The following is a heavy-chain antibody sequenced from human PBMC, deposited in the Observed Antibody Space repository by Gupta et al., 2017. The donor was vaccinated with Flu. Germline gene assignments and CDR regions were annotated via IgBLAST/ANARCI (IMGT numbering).Heavy chain of an antibody. D-gene: IGHD2-8*02. CDR3: VRDGYCAGGTCYWDPYYYYGMDV. V-gene: IGHV1-18*01. CDR1: GYMFTSYG. CDR2: IAAYNDNT. Sequence: IRLVHSGSEMTKPGASVKVACKASGYMFTSYGISWLRHAPGQGLEWMGWIAAYNDNTNYAENVQDRVTLSTDTSATTAYLELTSLRSDDTAVYYCVRDGYCAGGTCYWDPYYYYGMDVWGQGTKVTVSS. J-gene: IGHJ6*02.